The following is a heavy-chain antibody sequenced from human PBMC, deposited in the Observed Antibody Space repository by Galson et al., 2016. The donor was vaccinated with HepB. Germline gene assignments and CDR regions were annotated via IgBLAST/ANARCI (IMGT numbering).Heavy chain of an antibody. Sequence: SLRLSCAASGFTFDDYAMHWVRQVPGKGLEWVSLISGDGGGTYYADSVKGRFTISRDNSKTYLYLQMNTLRTEDTALYYCAKGDGGYYLVVDSWGQGTLVTGPS. CDR2: ISGDGGGT. V-gene: IGHV3-43*02. CDR1: GFTFDDYA. CDR3: AKGDGGYYLVVDS. J-gene: IGHJ4*02. D-gene: IGHD4-17*01.